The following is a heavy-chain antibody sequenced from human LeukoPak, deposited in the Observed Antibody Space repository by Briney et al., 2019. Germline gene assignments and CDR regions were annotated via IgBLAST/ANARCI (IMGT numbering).Heavy chain of an antibody. CDR2: IYYSGST. Sequence: SETLSLTCTVSGGSISSYYWSWIRQPPGKGLEWIGYIYYSGSTNYNPSLKSRVTISVDTSKNQFSLKLSSVTAADTAVYHCVKDGADSSGWYYGFDTWGQGTMVIVSS. CDR1: GGSISSYY. D-gene: IGHD6-19*01. V-gene: IGHV4-59*01. CDR3: VKDGADSSGWYYGFDT. J-gene: IGHJ3*02.